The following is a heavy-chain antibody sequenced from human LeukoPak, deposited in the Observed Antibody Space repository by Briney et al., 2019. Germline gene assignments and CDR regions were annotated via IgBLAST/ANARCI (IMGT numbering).Heavy chain of an antibody. CDR2: INHSGST. CDR3: ARGGGYDSSGYYLLTDAFDI. D-gene: IGHD3-22*01. V-gene: IGHV4-34*01. J-gene: IGHJ3*02. Sequence: YWSWIRQPPGKGLEWIGEINHSGSTNYNPSLKSRVTISVDTSKNQFSLKLSSVTAADTAVYYCARGGGYDSSGYYLLTDAFDIWGQGTMVTVSS. CDR1: Y.